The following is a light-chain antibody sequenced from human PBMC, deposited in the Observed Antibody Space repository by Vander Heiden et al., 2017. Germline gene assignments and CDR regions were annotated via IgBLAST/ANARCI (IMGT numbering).Light chain of an antibody. Sequence: EIVLTQSPATLSLSLGERATLSCGASQSVSSSYLAWYQQKPGLAPRLLIYDASSRATGIPDRFSGSGSGTDFTLTISRLEPEDFAVYYCQQYGSSPRTFGQGTKVEIK. CDR1: QSVSSSY. CDR3: QQYGSSPRT. CDR2: DAS. V-gene: IGKV3D-20*01. J-gene: IGKJ1*01.